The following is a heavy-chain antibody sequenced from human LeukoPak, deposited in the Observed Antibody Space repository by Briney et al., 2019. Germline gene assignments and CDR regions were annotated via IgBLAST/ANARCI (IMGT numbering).Heavy chain of an antibody. J-gene: IGHJ3*02. V-gene: IGHV3-48*03. D-gene: IGHD2-15*01. CDR2: ISSSGSTI. Sequence: SGGSLRLSCAASGFTFSSYEMNWVRQAPGKGLEWVSYISSSGSTIYYADSVKGRFTISRDNSENTLSLQMNSLRAEDTAVYYCAKANVKYCSGGSCFDAFDIWGQGTMVTVSS. CDR1: GFTFSSYE. CDR3: AKANVKYCSGGSCFDAFDI.